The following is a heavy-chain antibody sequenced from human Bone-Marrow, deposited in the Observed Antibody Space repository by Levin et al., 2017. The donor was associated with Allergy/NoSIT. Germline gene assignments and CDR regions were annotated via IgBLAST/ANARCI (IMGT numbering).Heavy chain of an antibody. CDR2: IIPIFGTA. D-gene: IGHD4-17*01. V-gene: IGHV1-69*13. CDR3: ARDKMADGEGFLLFWFDP. J-gene: IGHJ5*02. Sequence: SVKVSCKASGGTFSSYAISWVRQAPGQGLEWMGGIIPIFGTANYAQKFQGRVTITADESTSTAYMELSSLRSEDTAVYYCARDKMADGEGFLLFWFDPWGQGTLVTVSS. CDR1: GGTFSSYA.